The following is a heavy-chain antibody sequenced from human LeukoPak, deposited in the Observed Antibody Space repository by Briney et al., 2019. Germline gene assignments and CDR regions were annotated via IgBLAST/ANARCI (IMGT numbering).Heavy chain of an antibody. Sequence: QSGGSLRLSCAASGFTFSNYGMHWVRQAPGKGLEWVAGISDSGGSTNYADSVKGRFTISRDNPKNTLYLQMNSLRAEDTAVYFCAKRGVVIRVILVGFHKEAYYFDSWGQGALVTVSS. V-gene: IGHV3-23*01. CDR2: ISDSGGST. CDR1: GFTFSNYG. D-gene: IGHD3-22*01. CDR3: AKRGVVIRVILVGFHKEAYYFDS. J-gene: IGHJ4*02.